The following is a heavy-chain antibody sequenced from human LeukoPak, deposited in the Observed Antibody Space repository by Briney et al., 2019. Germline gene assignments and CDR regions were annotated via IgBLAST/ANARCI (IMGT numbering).Heavy chain of an antibody. CDR2: SYSDTNT. Sequence: XXYMSWVRQAPGKGLEWGSISYSDTNTNYADSVKGRFTISRDTSQNTLSLQMNSLRAEDTAVYYCVRKNRDFNAAFDIWGQGTVVTVSA. CDR3: VRKNRDFNAAFDI. CDR1: XXY. J-gene: IGHJ3*02. D-gene: IGHD1-14*01. V-gene: IGHV3-53*01.